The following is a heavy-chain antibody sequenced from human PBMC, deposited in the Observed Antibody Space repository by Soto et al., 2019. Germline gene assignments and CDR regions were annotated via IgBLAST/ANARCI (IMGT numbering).Heavy chain of an antibody. J-gene: IGHJ6*02. CDR2: IYYTGDT. V-gene: IGHV4-4*07. Sequence: KPSETLSLTCSVSGGSVTSYYWSWIRQPAGKGLEWIGRIYYTGDTKYSPSLQSRVTMSVDTSKNQVSLKLTSVTAADTAVYYCARDMRVFGGIDVWGQGTTVTVSS. D-gene: IGHD3-3*01. CDR3: ARDMRVFGGIDV. CDR1: GGSVTSYY.